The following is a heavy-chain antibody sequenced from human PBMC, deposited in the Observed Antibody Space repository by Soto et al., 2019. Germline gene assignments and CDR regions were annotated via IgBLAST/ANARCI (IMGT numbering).Heavy chain of an antibody. J-gene: IGHJ5*02. V-gene: IGHV1-69*06. CDR1: PGTFISYP. Sequence: RXSVKVSFNASPGTFISYPISWVRQAPGQGLEWMGGIIPIFGTANYAQKLQGRVTITADKSTSTAYMELSSLRSEDTAVYYCARLPAAMTSWGQGTLVTVSS. D-gene: IGHD2-2*01. CDR2: IIPIFGTA. CDR3: ARLPAAMTS.